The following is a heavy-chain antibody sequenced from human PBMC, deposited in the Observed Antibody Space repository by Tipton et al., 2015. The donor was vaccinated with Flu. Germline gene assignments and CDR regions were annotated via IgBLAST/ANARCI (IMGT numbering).Heavy chain of an antibody. CDR1: GASVTIDGYC. V-gene: IGHV4-31*03. Sequence: TLSLTCTISGASVTIDGYCWSWIRQSPGKGLEWIGCIYPSGSTHYNPSLKSRVDMSIDTSKRQFSLRLSSVTAADTAVYYCARDPSLGMPDYFDHWGQGTLVTASS. J-gene: IGHJ4*02. D-gene: IGHD2-2*01. CDR3: ARDPSLGMPDYFDH. CDR2: IYPSGST.